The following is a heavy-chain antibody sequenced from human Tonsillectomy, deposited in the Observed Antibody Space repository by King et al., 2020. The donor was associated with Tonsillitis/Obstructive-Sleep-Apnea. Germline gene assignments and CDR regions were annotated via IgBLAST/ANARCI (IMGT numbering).Heavy chain of an antibody. Sequence: VQLVESGGGVVQPGRSLRLSCAVSGFTFSGYGMNWVRQAPGKGLEWVALIRYDGSYTFYADSVQGRFTISRDNSKSTLYLQMKTLRAEDTAVYYCARDSIYHVLHYYLDYWGQGPRVTVSS. CDR3: ARDSIYHVLHYYLDY. CDR1: GFTFSGYG. D-gene: IGHD2/OR15-2a*01. J-gene: IGHJ4*02. V-gene: IGHV3-33*01. CDR2: IRYDGSYT.